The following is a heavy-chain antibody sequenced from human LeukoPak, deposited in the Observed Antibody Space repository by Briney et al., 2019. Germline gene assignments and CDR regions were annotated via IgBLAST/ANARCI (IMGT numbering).Heavy chain of an antibody. CDR2: ISYDGSNK. CDR3: ARSRGRYCSSTTCYTGAFDI. J-gene: IGHJ3*02. CDR1: GFTFSSYA. Sequence: GGSLRLSCAASGFTFSSYAMHWVRQAPGKGLEWVGVISYDGSNKYYADSVKGRFTISRDNAKNTLYLQMNSLRVEDTAVYYCARSRGRYCSSTTCYTGAFDIWGPGTMVTVSS. V-gene: IGHV3-30-3*01. D-gene: IGHD2-2*02.